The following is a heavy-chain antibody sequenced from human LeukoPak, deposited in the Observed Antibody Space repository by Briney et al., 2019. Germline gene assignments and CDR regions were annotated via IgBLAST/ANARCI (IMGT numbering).Heavy chain of an antibody. CDR3: AREAVYCSGGSCYHYYFDY. Sequence: GGSLRLSCAASGFTFSSYGMHWVRQAPGKGLEWVAVISYDGSNKYYADSVKGRFTISRDNSKNTLYLQMNSLRAEDTAVYYCAREAVYCSGGSCYHYYFDYWGQGTLVTVSS. CDR2: ISYDGSNK. V-gene: IGHV3-30*03. J-gene: IGHJ4*02. CDR1: GFTFSSYG. D-gene: IGHD2-15*01.